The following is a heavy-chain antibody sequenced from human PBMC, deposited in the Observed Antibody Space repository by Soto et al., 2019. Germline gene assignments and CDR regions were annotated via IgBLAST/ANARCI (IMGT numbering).Heavy chain of an antibody. CDR2: ISGSGGST. V-gene: IGHV3-23*01. Sequence: GGSMRLSCAASGFTFSSYAMSWVRQAPGKGLEWVSAISGSGGSTYYADSVKGRFTISRDNSKNTLYLQMNSLRAEDTAVYYWEGRVIAVAGNTDCCGKGTRVTVS. D-gene: IGHD6-19*01. CDR1: GFTFSSYA. J-gene: IGHJ4*02. CDR3: EGRVIAVAGNTDC.